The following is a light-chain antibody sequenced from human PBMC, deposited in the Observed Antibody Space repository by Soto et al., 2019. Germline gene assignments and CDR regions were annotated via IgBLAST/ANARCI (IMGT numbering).Light chain of an antibody. CDR1: SSNIESHS. V-gene: IGLV1-51*02. CDR2: EDT. J-gene: IGLJ7*01. Sequence: QSVLTQPPSVSAAPGQKVTISCSGTSSNIESHSVSWYQRLPGTAPKLLIYEDTVRPSGIPDRFSGSKSGTSATLGITGLQPGDEADYYSGACDTSLSAGVFAGGTKLTVL. CDR3: GACDTSLSAGV.